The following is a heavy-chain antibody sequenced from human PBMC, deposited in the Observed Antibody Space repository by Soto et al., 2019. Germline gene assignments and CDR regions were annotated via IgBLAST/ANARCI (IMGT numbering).Heavy chain of an antibody. Sequence: ALRLSCAASGFTFSSYGMHWVRQAPGKGLEWVAVIWYDGSNKYYADSVKGRFTISRDNSKNTLYLQMNSLRAEDTAVYYCARWSYSSSWGPRTGWFDPWGQGTLVTVSS. CDR3: ARWSYSSSWGPRTGWFDP. CDR1: GFTFSSYG. V-gene: IGHV3-33*01. D-gene: IGHD6-13*01. CDR2: IWYDGSNK. J-gene: IGHJ5*02.